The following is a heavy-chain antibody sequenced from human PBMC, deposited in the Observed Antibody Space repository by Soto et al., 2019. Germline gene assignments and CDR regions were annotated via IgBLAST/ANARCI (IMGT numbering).Heavy chain of an antibody. CDR1: GFTVSSNY. CDR2: IYAGGNT. Sequence: LRLSCAASGFTVSSNYMSWVRQAPGKGLEWVSVIYAGGNTHYADSVEGRFTISRDNSNNMLYLQMNSLRAEDTAVYYCVREKVTMIVGFYYFDYWGQGTRVTVSS. V-gene: IGHV3-66*01. CDR3: VREKVTMIVGFYYFDY. J-gene: IGHJ4*02. D-gene: IGHD3-22*01.